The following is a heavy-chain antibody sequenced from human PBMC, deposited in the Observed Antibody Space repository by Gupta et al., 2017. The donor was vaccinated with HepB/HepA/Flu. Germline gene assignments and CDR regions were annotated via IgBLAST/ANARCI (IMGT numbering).Heavy chain of an antibody. Sequence: QVQLVESGGGVVQPGRSLRLSCAASGFTFSSYGMHWVRQAPGKGLEWVAVISYDGSNKYYADSVKGRFTISRDNSKNTLYLQMNSLRAEDTAVYYCAKDKGCSSTSCYFSLDYWGQGTLVTVSS. CDR1: GFTFSSYG. D-gene: IGHD2-2*01. J-gene: IGHJ4*02. V-gene: IGHV3-30*18. CDR3: AKDKGCSSTSCYFSLDY. CDR2: ISYDGSNK.